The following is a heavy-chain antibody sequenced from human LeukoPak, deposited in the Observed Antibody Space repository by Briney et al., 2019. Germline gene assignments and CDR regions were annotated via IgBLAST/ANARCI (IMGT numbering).Heavy chain of an antibody. J-gene: IGHJ4*02. D-gene: IGHD5-18*01. CDR1: GFTFSGSW. V-gene: IGHV3-7*01. CDR3: VLGCSYGYLFDY. Sequence: GGSLRLSCAASGFTFSGSWMSWVRQAPGKGLEWVAIINQNGNEKYYVDSVKGRFTISRDNAKNSLYFQMNSLRAEDTAVYFCVLGCSYGYLFDYWGRGTLVTVSS. CDR2: INQNGNEK.